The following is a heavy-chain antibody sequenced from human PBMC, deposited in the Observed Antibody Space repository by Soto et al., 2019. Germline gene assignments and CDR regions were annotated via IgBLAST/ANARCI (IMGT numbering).Heavy chain of an antibody. Sequence: GVSLRLSCAASGFTFSDHYMDWVRQAPGKGLEWVGRTRNKANSYTTEYAASVKGRFTISRDDSKNSLYLQMNSLKTEDTAVYYCARASPSPYYDSSGYYHDLGYFDYWGQGTLVTVSS. D-gene: IGHD3-22*01. CDR3: ARASPSPYYDSSGYYHDLGYFDY. CDR1: GFTFSDHY. J-gene: IGHJ4*02. V-gene: IGHV3-72*01. CDR2: TRNKANSYTT.